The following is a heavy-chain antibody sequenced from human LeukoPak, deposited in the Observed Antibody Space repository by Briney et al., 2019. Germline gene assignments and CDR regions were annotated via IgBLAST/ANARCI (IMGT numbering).Heavy chain of an antibody. V-gene: IGHV1-2*02. CDR3: ARGFGSSWYDY. Sequence: ASVKVSCKTSGYTFTANYIHWVRQAPGQSLEWVGWINSNSGATRYAQKSQGRVTMTRDTSISTAYMDLSRLTPDDTAVYYCARGFGSSWYDYWGQGTLVTVSS. J-gene: IGHJ4*02. CDR1: GYTFTANY. CDR2: INSNSGAT. D-gene: IGHD6-13*01.